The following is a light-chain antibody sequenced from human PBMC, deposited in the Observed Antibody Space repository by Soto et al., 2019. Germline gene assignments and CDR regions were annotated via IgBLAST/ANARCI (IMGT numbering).Light chain of an antibody. CDR1: QDISNY. CDR3: QQSYSTPIT. V-gene: IGKV1-39*01. CDR2: AAS. Sequence: TQSPATLSASVGDSVPITCQASQDISNYLNWYQQKPGKAPKLLIYAASSLQSGVPSRFSGSGSGTDFTLTISSLQPEDFATYYCQQSYSTPITFGQGTLLEIK. J-gene: IGKJ5*01.